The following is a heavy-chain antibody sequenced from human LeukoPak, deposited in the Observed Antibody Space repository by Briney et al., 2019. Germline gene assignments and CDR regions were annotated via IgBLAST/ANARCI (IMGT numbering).Heavy chain of an antibody. CDR2: VSSNGGNT. D-gene: IGHD6-6*01. CDR1: GFTFSSYA. J-gene: IGHJ4*02. CDR3: AGTYSSSSGYAY. Sequence: GGSLRLSCAASGFTFSSYAMHWVRQAPGKGLEYVSAVSSNGGNTYYANSVKGRFTISRDNSKNALYLQMGSLRAEDMAVYYCAGTYSSSSGYAYWGQGTLVTVSS. V-gene: IGHV3-64*01.